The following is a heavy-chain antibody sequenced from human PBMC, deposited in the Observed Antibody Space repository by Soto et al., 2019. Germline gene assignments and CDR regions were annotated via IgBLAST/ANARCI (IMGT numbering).Heavy chain of an antibody. V-gene: IGHV3-30*18. Sequence: PGGSLRLSXAASGFTFSSYGMHWVRQAPGKGLEWVAVISYDGSNKYYADSVKGRFTISRDNSKNTLYLQMNSLRAEDTAVYYCAKDRGYWDYYYYGMDVWGQGTTVTVSS. J-gene: IGHJ6*02. D-gene: IGHD2-21*01. CDR2: ISYDGSNK. CDR3: AKDRGYWDYYYYGMDV. CDR1: GFTFSSYG.